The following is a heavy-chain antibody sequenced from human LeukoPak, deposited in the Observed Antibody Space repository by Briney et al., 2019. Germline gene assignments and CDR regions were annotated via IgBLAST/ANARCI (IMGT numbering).Heavy chain of an antibody. V-gene: IGHV4-38-2*02. CDR2: MFHSGST. J-gene: IGHJ4*02. Sequence: SETLSLTCTVSGYSISSGHYWAWIRQSPEKGLEWIASMFHSGSTYYNPSLKSRVTTSADTSKNEFSLKLSSVTAADTAVYYCARAYSSSWFDYWGQGTLVTVSS. CDR3: ARAYSSSWFDY. D-gene: IGHD6-13*01. CDR1: GYSISSGHY.